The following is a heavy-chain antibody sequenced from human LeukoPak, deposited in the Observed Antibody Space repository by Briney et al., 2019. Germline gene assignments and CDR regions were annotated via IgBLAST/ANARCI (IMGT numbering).Heavy chain of an antibody. Sequence: ASVKVSCKASGYTFTSYAMHWVRQAPGQRLEWMGWINAGNGNTKYSQKFQGRVTITRDTSASTAYMELSSLRSEDTAVYYCARGRARIAAAPWGYWGQGTLVTVSS. CDR1: GYTFTSYA. J-gene: IGHJ4*02. CDR3: ARGRARIAAAPWGY. D-gene: IGHD6-13*01. V-gene: IGHV1-3*01. CDR2: INAGNGNT.